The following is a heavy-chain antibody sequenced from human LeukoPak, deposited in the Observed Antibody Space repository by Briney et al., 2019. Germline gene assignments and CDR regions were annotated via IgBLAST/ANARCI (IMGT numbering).Heavy chain of an antibody. D-gene: IGHD6-19*01. J-gene: IGHJ6*02. CDR1: GDPISDYC. Sequence: SETLSLTCTVSGDPISDYCWTWIRQPAGKGLEWIGRIYGNGSTNYNPSLKSRVAMSIDTSKMQFSLKLRSVTAADTAVYYCARDRVEEAVAGSYYYYYGMDVWGQGTTVTVSS. V-gene: IGHV4-4*07. CDR2: IYGNGST. CDR3: ARDRVEEAVAGSYYYYYGMDV.